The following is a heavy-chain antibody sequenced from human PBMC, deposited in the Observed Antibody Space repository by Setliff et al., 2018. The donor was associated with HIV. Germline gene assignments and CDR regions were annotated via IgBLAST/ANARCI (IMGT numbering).Heavy chain of an antibody. CDR2: ISGSGGST. J-gene: IGHJ3*02. Sequence: PGGSLRLSCAASGLTDTYNYMSWVRQAPGKGLEWVSAISGSGGSTYYADSVKGRFTISRDNSKNTLYLRMNSLRAEDTALYYCAKDSLRHCFGVNCWGAFDMWGQGTMVTVSS. D-gene: IGHD2-15*01. CDR3: AKDSLRHCFGVNCWGAFDM. V-gene: IGHV3-23*01. CDR1: GLTDTYNY.